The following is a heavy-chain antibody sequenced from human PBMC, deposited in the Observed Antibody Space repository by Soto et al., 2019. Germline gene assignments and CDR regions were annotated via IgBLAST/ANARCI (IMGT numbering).Heavy chain of an antibody. V-gene: IGHV4-4*02. Sequence: QVQLQESGPGLVKPSGTLSLTCAVSSGSISSSNWWSWVRQPPGKGLEWIGEIYHSGSTNYNPSLKSRVTISVDKSKNLFSLKLSSVTAADTAVYYCARVGDDCSSTSCYVWFDPWGQGTLVTVSS. D-gene: IGHD2-2*01. CDR3: ARVGDDCSSTSCYVWFDP. CDR1: SGSISSSNW. CDR2: IYHSGST. J-gene: IGHJ5*02.